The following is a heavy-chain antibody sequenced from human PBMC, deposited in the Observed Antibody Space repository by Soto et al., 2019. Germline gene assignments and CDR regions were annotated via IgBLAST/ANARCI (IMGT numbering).Heavy chain of an antibody. V-gene: IGHV1-8*01. D-gene: IGHD2-2*01. CDR3: ARYCSSTSCKFDP. CDR1: GYTFTSYD. Sequence: ASVKVSCKASGYTFTSYDINWVRQATGQGLEWMGYMNPNSGNTGYAQKFQGRVTMTRNTSISTAYMELSRLRSDDTAVYYCARYCSSTSCKFDPWGQGTLVTVSS. CDR2: MNPNSGNT. J-gene: IGHJ5*02.